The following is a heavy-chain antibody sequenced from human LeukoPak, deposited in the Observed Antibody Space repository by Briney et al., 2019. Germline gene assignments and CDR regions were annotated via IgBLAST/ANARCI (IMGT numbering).Heavy chain of an antibody. CDR2: ISSSYSTYI. Sequence: GGSLRLSCVASGFTFSSYSMNWVRQAPGKGLEWVSSISSSYSTYIYYADSVKGRFTISRDNSKNTLYLQMNSLRAEDTAVYYCAKDLMRDRWFGESWGQGTLVIVSS. D-gene: IGHD3-10*01. CDR1: GFTFSSYS. CDR3: AKDLMRDRWFGES. J-gene: IGHJ5*02. V-gene: IGHV3-21*01.